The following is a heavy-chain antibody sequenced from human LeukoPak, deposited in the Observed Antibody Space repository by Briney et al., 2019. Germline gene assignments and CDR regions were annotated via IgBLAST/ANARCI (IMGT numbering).Heavy chain of an antibody. D-gene: IGHD2-2*01. CDR2: INPYSGAI. V-gene: IGHV1-2*02. Sequence: ASVKVSCKFSGFTFTDEYIHWVRQAPGQGLEWMGWINPYSGAINYAQKFQGRVTLTRDTSISTAYMELSRLTSGDTAVYYCARDPKSQLLLDYWGQGTLVTVSS. CDR3: ARDPKSQLLLDY. J-gene: IGHJ4*02. CDR1: GFTFTDEY.